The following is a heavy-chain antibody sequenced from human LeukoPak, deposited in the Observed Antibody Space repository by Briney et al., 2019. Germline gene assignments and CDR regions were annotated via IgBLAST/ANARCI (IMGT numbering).Heavy chain of an antibody. CDR2: IYTSGST. D-gene: IGHD3-10*01. Sequence: SETLSLTYTVSGGSISSYYWSWIRQPAGKGLEWIGRIYTSGSTNYNPSLKSRVTMSVDTSKNQFSLKLSSVTAADTAVYYCARDYVVRGVLDYWGQGTLVTVSS. CDR3: ARDYVVRGVLDY. J-gene: IGHJ4*02. CDR1: GGSISSYY. V-gene: IGHV4-4*07.